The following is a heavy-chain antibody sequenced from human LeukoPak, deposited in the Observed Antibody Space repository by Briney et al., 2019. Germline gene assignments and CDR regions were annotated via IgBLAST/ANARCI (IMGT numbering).Heavy chain of an antibody. J-gene: IGHJ4*02. CDR1: GCTFDDYG. CDR3: ARDLPLAAMAPGGY. CDR2: INWNGGST. D-gene: IGHD5-18*01. V-gene: IGHV3-20*04. Sequence: GGSLRLSCAASGCTFDDYGMSWVRQAPGKGLEWVSGINWNGGSTGYEDSVKGRFTISRDNAKNSLYLQMNSLRAEDTALYYCARDLPLAAMAPGGYWGQGTLVTVSS.